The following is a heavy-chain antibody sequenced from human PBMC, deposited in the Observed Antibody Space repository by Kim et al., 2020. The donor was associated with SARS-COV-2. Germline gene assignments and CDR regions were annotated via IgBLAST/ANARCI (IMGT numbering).Heavy chain of an antibody. D-gene: IGHD6-13*01. Sequence: TENAASVKGRFTISGDDSKTSLYLQIHSLKTEDTAVYYCARGRSPQYFDYWGQGTLVTVSS. CDR2: T. V-gene: IGHV3-72*01. CDR3: ARGRSPQYFDY. J-gene: IGHJ4*02.